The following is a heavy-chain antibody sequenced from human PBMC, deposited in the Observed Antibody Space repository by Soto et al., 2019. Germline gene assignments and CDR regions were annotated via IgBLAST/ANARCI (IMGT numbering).Heavy chain of an antibody. D-gene: IGHD4-17*01. CDR3: AKRSDYGDYTERNDY. V-gene: IGHV3-23*01. Sequence: GGSLRLSCAASGFTFSSYAMSWVRQAPGKGLEWVSAISGSGGSTYYADSVKGRFTISRDNSKNTLYLQMNSLRAEDTAVYYCAKRSDYGDYTERNDYWGQGTLVTVSS. CDR2: ISGSGGST. CDR1: GFTFSSYA. J-gene: IGHJ4*02.